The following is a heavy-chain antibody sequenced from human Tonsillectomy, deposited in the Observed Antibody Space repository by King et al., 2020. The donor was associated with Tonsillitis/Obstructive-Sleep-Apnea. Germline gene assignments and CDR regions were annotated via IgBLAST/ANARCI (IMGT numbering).Heavy chain of an antibody. CDR3: ARLDYDFWAFDP. J-gene: IGHJ5*02. Sequence: QLVQSGGGLAQPGGSLRLSCAASGFTFSSYDMHWVRHATGKGLEWVSAIGTAGDTYYPGSVKGRFTISRENAKNSLYLQMNSLRAGDTAVYYCARLDYDFWAFDPWGQGTLVTVSS. CDR2: IGTAGDT. CDR1: GFTFSSYD. V-gene: IGHV3-13*04. D-gene: IGHD3-3*01.